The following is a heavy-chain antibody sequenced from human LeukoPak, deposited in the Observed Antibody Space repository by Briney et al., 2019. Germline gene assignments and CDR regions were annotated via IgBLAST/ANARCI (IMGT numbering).Heavy chain of an antibody. CDR2: IRQDGSEK. CDR1: GFTFSSYW. Sequence: PGGSLRLSCAASGFTFSSYWMSWVRQAPGKGLEWVANIRQDGSEKYYVDSVKGRFAISRDNAQNSFYLQMNSLETDDTAVYYCAKDSYSKGDYWGQGTLVTVSS. D-gene: IGHD4-11*01. CDR3: AKDSYSKGDY. V-gene: IGHV3-7*01. J-gene: IGHJ4*02.